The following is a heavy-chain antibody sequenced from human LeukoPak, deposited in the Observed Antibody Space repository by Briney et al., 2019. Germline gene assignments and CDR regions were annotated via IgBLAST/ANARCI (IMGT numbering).Heavy chain of an antibody. D-gene: IGHD2-8*01. CDR3: ARVRSYCTNGVCYWDLDY. J-gene: IGHJ4*02. CDR1: GYTFTDYY. CDR2: INPNSGGT. Sequence: ASVMVSCKASGYTFTDYYMEWVRQAPGQGLEWMGWINPNSGGTNYAQKFQGRVTMTRDTSISTAYMELSRLRSDDTAVYYCARVRSYCTNGVCYWDLDYWGQGTLVTVSS. V-gene: IGHV1-2*02.